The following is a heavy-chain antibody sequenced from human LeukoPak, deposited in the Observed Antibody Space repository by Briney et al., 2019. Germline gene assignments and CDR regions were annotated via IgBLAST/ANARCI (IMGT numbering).Heavy chain of an antibody. CDR2: ISSSGGST. D-gene: IGHD3-9*01. CDR3: VKSAGFDWLSPLDAFDI. V-gene: IGHV3-64D*06. J-gene: IGHJ3*02. CDR1: GFTFSRYA. Sequence: QAGGSLRLSCSASGFTFSRYAMHWVRQAPGKGLEYVSAISSSGGSTYYADSVKGRFTISRDNSKDTLYLQMSSLRAEDTTVYYCVKSAGFDWLSPLDAFDIWGQGTMVTVPS.